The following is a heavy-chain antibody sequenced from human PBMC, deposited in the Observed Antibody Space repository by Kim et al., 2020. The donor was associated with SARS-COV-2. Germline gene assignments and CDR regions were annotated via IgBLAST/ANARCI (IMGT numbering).Heavy chain of an antibody. CDR1: GFTFSSYA. CDR3: AKVRARLLGYYYYGMDV. J-gene: IGHJ6*02. Sequence: GGSLRLSCAASGFTFSSYAMSWVRQAPGKGLEWVSAISGSGGTPYYADSVKGRFTISRDNSKNTLYLQMNSLRAEDTAVYYCAKVRARLLGYYYYGMDVWGQGTTVTVSS. CDR2: ISGSGGTP. D-gene: IGHD2-8*02. V-gene: IGHV3-23*01.